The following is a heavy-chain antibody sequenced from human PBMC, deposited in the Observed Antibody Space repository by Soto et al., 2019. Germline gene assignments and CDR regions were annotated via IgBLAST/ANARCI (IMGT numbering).Heavy chain of an antibody. V-gene: IGHV4-59*01. CDR2: IYYSGTT. CDR3: ARGMGSPDY. CDR1: GGSLSNNY. J-gene: IGHJ4*02. Sequence: SETLSLTCTVSGGSLSNNYWIWIRQPPGKGLEWIGYIYYSGTTNYNPSLKSRVTISADTSKNEFSLKLSSVTAADTAVYYCARGMGSPDYWGQGTLVTVSS. D-gene: IGHD1-26*01.